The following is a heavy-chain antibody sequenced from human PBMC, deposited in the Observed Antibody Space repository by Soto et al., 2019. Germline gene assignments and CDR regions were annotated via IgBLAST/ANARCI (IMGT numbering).Heavy chain of an antibody. V-gene: IGHV3-13*01. J-gene: IGHJ4*02. D-gene: IGHD3-3*02. CDR2: IGTAGDT. CDR1: GFTFSGFD. Sequence: GGSLRLSCEASGFTFSGFDMHWVRQPTGKGLEWVSSIGTAGDTYYAVSVKGRFTISRDNAKNSLSLQMNSLRAGDMAVYFWAKSQDIGPHFFDSWGQRNQVRVYS. CDR3: AKSQDIGPHFFDS.